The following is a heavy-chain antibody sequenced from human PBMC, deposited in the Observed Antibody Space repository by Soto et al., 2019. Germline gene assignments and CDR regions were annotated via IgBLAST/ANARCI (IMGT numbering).Heavy chain of an antibody. D-gene: IGHD3-10*01. CDR3: ARVRGASSDY. CDR2: INHSGST. CDR1: GGSFSGYY. V-gene: IGHV4-34*01. Sequence: SETLCLTCAVYGGSFSGYYWSWIRQPPGKGLEWIGEINHSGSTNYNPSLKSRVTISVDTSKNQFSLKLSSVTAADTAVYYCARVRGASSDYWGQGTLVTVSS. J-gene: IGHJ4*02.